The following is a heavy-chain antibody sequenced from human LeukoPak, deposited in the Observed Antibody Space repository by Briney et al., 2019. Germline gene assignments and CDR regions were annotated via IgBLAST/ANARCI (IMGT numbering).Heavy chain of an antibody. CDR2: INWNSGSM. CDR1: GFTFDDYA. J-gene: IGHJ4*01. V-gene: IGHV3-9*01. Sequence: GGSLRLSCAVSGFTFDDYAMHWVRQAPGKGLEWVSGINWNSGSMGYVDSVKGRFTISRDNAKNSLYLQLNSLRPEDTALYYCSTEPRSLLYWGHGTLVTVSS. D-gene: IGHD4-17*01. CDR3: STEPRSLLY.